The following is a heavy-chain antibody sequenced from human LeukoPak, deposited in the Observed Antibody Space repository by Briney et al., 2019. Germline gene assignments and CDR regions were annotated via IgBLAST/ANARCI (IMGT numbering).Heavy chain of an antibody. CDR2: MNPNSGNT. J-gene: IGHJ5*02. Sequence: ASVKVSCKASGGTFSSYTINWVRQATGQGLEWMGWMNPNSGNTGYAQKFQGRVSITRNNSISTAYMELSSLRSEDTAVYYCARVRIRGYNWFDPWGQGTLVTVSS. CDR1: GGTFSSYT. D-gene: IGHD1-14*01. CDR3: ARVRIRGYNWFDP. V-gene: IGHV1-8*03.